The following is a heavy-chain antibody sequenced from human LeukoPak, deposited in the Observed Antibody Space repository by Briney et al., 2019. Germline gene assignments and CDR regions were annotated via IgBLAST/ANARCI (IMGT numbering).Heavy chain of an antibody. J-gene: IGHJ4*02. V-gene: IGHV1-2*02. CDR1: GYTFTAYY. CDR3: AREGFCTGSKCPAEY. D-gene: IGHD2-8*02. Sequence: ASVKVSCKASGYTFTAYYMYWVRQAPGQGLEWMGLINPNTGGTNSAQKFQGRVTMTRDTSISTAYMELKRLSSDDTAVYFCAREGFCTGSKCPAEYWGQGTLVTVSS. CDR2: INPNTGGT.